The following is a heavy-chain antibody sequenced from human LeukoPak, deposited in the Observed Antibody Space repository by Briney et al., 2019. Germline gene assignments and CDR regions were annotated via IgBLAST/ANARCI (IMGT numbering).Heavy chain of an antibody. D-gene: IGHD6-13*01. CDR1: GSSISSYY. Sequence: LETLSLTCTVSGSSISSYYWSWIRQPPGKGLEWMGYIYYNGYTNYNPSLKSRVTISIDTSKNQFSLKLSSVTAADTAVYYCARDWGPYSGLGMDVWGQGTTVTVSS. CDR2: IYYNGYT. J-gene: IGHJ6*02. V-gene: IGHV4-59*01. CDR3: ARDWGPYSGLGMDV.